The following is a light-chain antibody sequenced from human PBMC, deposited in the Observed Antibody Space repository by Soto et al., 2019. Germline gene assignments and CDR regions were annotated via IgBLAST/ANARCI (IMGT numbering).Light chain of an antibody. J-gene: IGLJ2*01. Sequence: QSVLTQPASVSGSPGQSITISCTGTSSDVGCYNHVSWYQHPPGRAPKLILFGVSDRPSGVSHRFSGSKSGNTASLTISGLQAEDEADYYCCSYTSLSSVVFGGGTKVTVL. CDR1: SSDVGCYNH. CDR3: CSYTSLSSVV. CDR2: GVS. V-gene: IGLV2-14*01.